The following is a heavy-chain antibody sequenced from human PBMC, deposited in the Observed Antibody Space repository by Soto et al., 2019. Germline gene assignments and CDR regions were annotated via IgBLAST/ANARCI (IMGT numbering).Heavy chain of an antibody. CDR1: GYTFTSYY. V-gene: IGHV1-46*01. D-gene: IGHD3-16*01. Sequence: QVQLVQSGAEVKKPGASVKVSCKASGYTFTSYYMHWVRQAPGRGLEWMGIINPSGGSTSYAQKFQGRVTMTRDTSTSTVYMELSSLRSEDTAVYYCAREGFGGLSYYYYGMDVWGQGTTVTVSS. J-gene: IGHJ6*02. CDR3: AREGFGGLSYYYYGMDV. CDR2: INPSGGST.